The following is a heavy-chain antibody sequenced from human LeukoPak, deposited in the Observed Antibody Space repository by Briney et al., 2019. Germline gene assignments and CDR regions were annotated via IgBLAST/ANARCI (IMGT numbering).Heavy chain of an antibody. CDR1: GFSFSAAW. J-gene: IGHJ5*02. V-gene: IGHV3-21*01. CDR2: ISSSSSYI. CDR3: ARDYDIVVVPAAIGSWFDP. D-gene: IGHD2-2*01. Sequence: GGSLRLSCEASGFSFSAAWMTWVRQAPGKGLEWVSSISSSSSYIYYADSVKGQFTISRDNAKNSLYLQMNSLRAEDTAVYYCARDYDIVVVPAAIGSWFDPWGQGTLVTVSS.